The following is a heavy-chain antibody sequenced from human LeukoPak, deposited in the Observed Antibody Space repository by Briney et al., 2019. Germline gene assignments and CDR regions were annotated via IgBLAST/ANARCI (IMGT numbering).Heavy chain of an antibody. CDR1: GGSFSGYY. J-gene: IGHJ3*02. Sequence: SETLSLTCAVYGGSFSGYYWSWIRQPPGKGLEWIGEINHSGSTNYNPSLKSRVTISVDTSKNQFSLKLSSVTAADTAVYYCAREYRYSGSYGLDIWGQGTMATVSS. CDR3: AREYRYSGSYGLDI. CDR2: INHSGST. D-gene: IGHD1-26*01. V-gene: IGHV4-34*01.